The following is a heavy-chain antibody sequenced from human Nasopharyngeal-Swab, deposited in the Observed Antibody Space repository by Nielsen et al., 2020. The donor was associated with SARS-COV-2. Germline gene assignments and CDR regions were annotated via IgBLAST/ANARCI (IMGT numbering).Heavy chain of an antibody. J-gene: IGHJ4*02. Sequence: GGSLRLSCAASGFTFRNYAMSWVRQAPGKGLEWVSGISNGGGTTHNADSVRGRFTISRDNSKNTLYLQMNSLRAEDTATYYCAKVFTAVTGSYFDFWGQGTLVTVSS. V-gene: IGHV3-23*01. CDR3: AKVFTAVTGSYFDF. CDR2: ISNGGGTT. D-gene: IGHD4-11*01. CDR1: GFTFRNYA.